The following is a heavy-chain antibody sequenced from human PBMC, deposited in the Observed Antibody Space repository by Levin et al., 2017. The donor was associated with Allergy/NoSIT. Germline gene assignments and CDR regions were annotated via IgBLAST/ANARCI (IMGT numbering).Heavy chain of an antibody. CDR1: GGSFSDYS. J-gene: IGHJ6*02. V-gene: IGHV4-34*01. Sequence: PSETLSLTCAVYGGSFSDYSWTWIRQPPGKGLEWIGEINHSGSTKYNPSLKSRVTISVDTSRDQFSLKVNSVTAADTAVYYCARGLLYFDMSTGYWGIYGMDVWGQGTTVTVSS. D-gene: IGHD3-9*01. CDR2: INHSGST. CDR3: ARGLLYFDMSTGYWGIYGMDV.